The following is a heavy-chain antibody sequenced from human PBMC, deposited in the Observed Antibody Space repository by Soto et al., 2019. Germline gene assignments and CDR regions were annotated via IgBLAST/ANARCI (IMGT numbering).Heavy chain of an antibody. CDR1: GYTFTGYY. D-gene: IGHD6-19*01. CDR2: INPNSGGT. V-gene: IGHV1-2*04. J-gene: IGHJ6*02. CDR3: ARARHSNGPYYYYYGMDV. Sequence: ASVKVSCKASGYTFTGYYMHWVRQAPGQGLEWMGWINPNSGGTNYAQKFQGWVTMTRDTSISTAYMELSRLRSDDTAVYYCARARHSNGPYYYYYGMDVWGQGTTVTVSS.